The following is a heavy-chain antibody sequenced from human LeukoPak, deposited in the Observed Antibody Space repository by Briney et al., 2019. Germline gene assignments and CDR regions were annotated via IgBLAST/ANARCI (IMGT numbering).Heavy chain of an antibody. CDR2: IWYDGSNK. CDR1: GFTFSNYG. CDR3: AGNYGSYYFDY. J-gene: IGHJ4*02. D-gene: IGHD3-10*01. V-gene: IGHV3-33*01. Sequence: GRSLRLSCAASGFTFSNYGMHWVRQAPGKGLEWVAVIWYDGSNKYYADSVKGRFTISRDNSKNTLYLQMNSLRAEDTAVYYCAGNYGSYYFDYWGQGTLVTVSS.